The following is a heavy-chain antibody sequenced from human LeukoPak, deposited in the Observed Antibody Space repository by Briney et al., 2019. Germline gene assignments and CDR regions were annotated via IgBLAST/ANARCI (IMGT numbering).Heavy chain of an antibody. CDR3: AKGGSYGAFDI. D-gene: IGHD1-26*01. V-gene: IGHV3-23*01. CDR1: GFTFSNYG. J-gene: IGHJ3*02. CDR2: ISGSGGST. Sequence: GGSLRLSCAASGFTFSNYGMQWVRQAPGKGLEWVSAISGSGGSTYYADSVKGRFTISRDNSKNTLYLQMNSLRAEDTAVYYCAKGGSYGAFDIWGQGTMVTVSS.